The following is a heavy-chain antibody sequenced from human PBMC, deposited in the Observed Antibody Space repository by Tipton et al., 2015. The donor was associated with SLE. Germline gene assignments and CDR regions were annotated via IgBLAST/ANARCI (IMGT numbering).Heavy chain of an antibody. J-gene: IGHJ4*02. CDR3: ASSIVDY. CDR1: GFTFSGYA. V-gene: IGHV3-30-3*01. CDR2: ISYDGSNK. Sequence: SLRLSCSASGFTFSGYAMHWVRQAPGKGLEWVAIISYDGSNKYYADSVKGRFTIFRDNSTNTLYLQMNSLRTEDTAVYYCASSIVDYWGQGTLVTVSS. D-gene: IGHD6-6*01.